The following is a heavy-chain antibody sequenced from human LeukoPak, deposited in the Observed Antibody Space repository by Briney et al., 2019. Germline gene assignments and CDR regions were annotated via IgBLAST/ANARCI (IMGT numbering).Heavy chain of an antibody. CDR3: ARESWDIVVVPAALDY. Sequence: GGSLRLSCAASGFTFSSYSMNWVRQAPGKGLEWVSSISSSSSYIYYADSVEGRFTISRDNAKNSLYLQMNSLRAEDTAVYYCARESWDIVVVPAALDYWGQGTLVTVSS. J-gene: IGHJ4*02. CDR1: GFTFSSYS. D-gene: IGHD2-2*01. V-gene: IGHV3-21*01. CDR2: ISSSSSYI.